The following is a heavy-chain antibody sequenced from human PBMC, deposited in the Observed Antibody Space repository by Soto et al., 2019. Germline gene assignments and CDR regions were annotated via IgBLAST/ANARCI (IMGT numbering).Heavy chain of an antibody. CDR3: VRGDNWNDEASDY. Sequence: QVQLVESGGGVVQPGRSLRLSCAASGFMFSNHGMHWVRQAPGKGLEWVAVIWSDGNNRYYADSVKGRFTISRDKSKNTLYLQMNILRAEDTAVYYCVRGDNWNDEASDYWGQGTLGTVSS. J-gene: IGHJ4*02. V-gene: IGHV3-33*01. CDR1: GFMFSNHG. D-gene: IGHD1-1*01. CDR2: IWSDGNNR.